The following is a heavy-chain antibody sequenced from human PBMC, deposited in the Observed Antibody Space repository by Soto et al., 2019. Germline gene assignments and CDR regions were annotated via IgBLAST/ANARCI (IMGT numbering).Heavy chain of an antibody. CDR3: VRERGPFAAFDI. CDR2: VWSNGVNN. J-gene: IGHJ3*02. CDR1: GFSISTYG. V-gene: IGHV3-33*01. Sequence: PGGALRLSDAESGFSISTYGMHWVRQAPGKGLEWVAVVWSNGVNNYYADSVRGRFTISRENSKNSLYLQMNSLKDEDTAVYYCVRERGPFAAFDIWGQSTMV.